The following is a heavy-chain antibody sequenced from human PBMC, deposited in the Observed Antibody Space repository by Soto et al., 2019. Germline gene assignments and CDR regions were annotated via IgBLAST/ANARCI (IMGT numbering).Heavy chain of an antibody. CDR1: GFTFSSYE. Sequence: PVGSLRLSCAASGFTFSSYEMNWVRQAPGKGLEWVSYISSSGSTIYYADSVKGRFTISRDNAKNSLYLQMNSLRAEDTAVYYCARDNLEWLPTPLYYGMDVWGQGTTVTVSS. V-gene: IGHV3-48*03. D-gene: IGHD3-3*01. J-gene: IGHJ6*02. CDR2: ISSSGSTI. CDR3: ARDNLEWLPTPLYYGMDV.